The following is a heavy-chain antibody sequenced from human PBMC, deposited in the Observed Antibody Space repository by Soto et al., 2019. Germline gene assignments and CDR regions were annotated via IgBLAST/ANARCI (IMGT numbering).Heavy chain of an antibody. CDR1: GFSLNTDGVG. J-gene: IGHJ6*02. D-gene: IGHD3-10*01. CDR2: IYWDDDE. V-gene: IGHV2-5*02. Sequence: ITLKESGPTLVKPTQTLTLTCTFSGFSLNTDGVGVGWVRQPRGKAMEWLALIYWDDDERYRPSLRSRLNITKDTINNQVVLTMTNMGPEDTATYYCVRNWRYYGGDYYYGMDAWGQGTKVTVSS. CDR3: VRNWRYYGGDYYYGMDA.